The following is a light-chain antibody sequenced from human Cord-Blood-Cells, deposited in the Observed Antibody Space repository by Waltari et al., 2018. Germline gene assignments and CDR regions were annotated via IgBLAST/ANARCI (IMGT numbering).Light chain of an antibody. J-gene: IGKJ1*01. CDR3: QQRSNWPPWT. CDR2: DAS. Sequence: EIVLTQSPATLSLSPGERATLSCRASQSVSSYLAWYQQKPGQAPRPLIYDASNRATGIPAKFNGRGFGTDFTLTIRSLEPENFAVYYCQQRSNWPPWTFGQGTKVEIK. CDR1: QSVSSY. V-gene: IGKV3-11*01.